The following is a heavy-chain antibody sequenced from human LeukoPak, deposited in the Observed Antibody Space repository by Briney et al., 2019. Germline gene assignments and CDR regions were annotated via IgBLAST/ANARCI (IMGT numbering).Heavy chain of an antibody. D-gene: IGHD2-2*01. CDR1: GYTFTSYG. CDR3: AREQPGHLHCSGTSCYPQVGWFDP. V-gene: IGHV1-18*01. Sequence: ASVKVSCKASGYTFTSYGISWVRQAPGQGLEWMGWISAYNGNTNYAQKLQGRVTMTTDTSTSTAYMELRSLRSDDTAVYYCAREQPGHLHCSGTSCYPQVGWFDPWGQGTLVTVSS. J-gene: IGHJ5*02. CDR2: ISAYNGNT.